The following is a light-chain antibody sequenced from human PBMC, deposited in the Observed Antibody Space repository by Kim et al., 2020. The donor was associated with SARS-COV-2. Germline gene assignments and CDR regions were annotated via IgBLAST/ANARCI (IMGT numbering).Light chain of an antibody. Sequence: SPRESATLSCRASQSVSSDLAWYQQKPGQAPRLLIYDASTRATDIPARFSGSGSGTEFTLTITSLQSGDVAVYYCQQYNNWPPLTFGGGTKLEI. J-gene: IGKJ4*01. V-gene: IGKV3-15*01. CDR2: DAS. CDR1: QSVSSD. CDR3: QQYNNWPPLT.